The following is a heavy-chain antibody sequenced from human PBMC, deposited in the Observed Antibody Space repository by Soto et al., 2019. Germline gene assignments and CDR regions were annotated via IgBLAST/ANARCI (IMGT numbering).Heavy chain of an antibody. D-gene: IGHD1-1*01. V-gene: IGHV3-9*01. CDR1: GFTFDDYA. CDR2: ISWNSGSI. CDR3: AKGQLERFRGDAFDI. Sequence: GGSLRLSCAASGFTFDDYAMHWVRQAPGKGLEWVSGISWNSGSIGYADSVKGRFTISRDNAKNSLYLQMNSLRAEDTALYYCAKGQLERFRGDAFDIWGQGTMVTVSS. J-gene: IGHJ3*02.